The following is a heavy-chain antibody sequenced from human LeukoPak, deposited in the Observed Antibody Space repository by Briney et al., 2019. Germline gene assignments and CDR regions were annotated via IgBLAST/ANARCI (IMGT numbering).Heavy chain of an antibody. CDR3: AKDEYGAGSYPDS. V-gene: IGHV1-2*02. D-gene: IGHD3-10*01. J-gene: IGHJ4*02. Sequence: ASVKVSCKASGYTFTGYYMHWVRQAPGQGLEWMGWINPNSGGTNYAQKFQGRVTMTRDTSISTAYMELSRLRSDDTAVYYCAKDEYGAGSYPDSWGQGTLITVSS. CDR2: INPNSGGT. CDR1: GYTFTGYY.